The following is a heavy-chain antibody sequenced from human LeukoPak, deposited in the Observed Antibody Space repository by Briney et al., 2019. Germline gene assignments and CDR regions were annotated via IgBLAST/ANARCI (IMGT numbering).Heavy chain of an antibody. CDR1: GGSVSSGSYY. Sequence: PSETLSLTCTVSGGSVSSGSYYWSWIRQPPGKGLEWIGYIYYSGSTNYNPSLKSRVTISVDTSKNQFSLKLSSATAADTAVYYCARERIAVADYFDYWGQGTLVTVPS. J-gene: IGHJ4*02. CDR3: ARERIAVADYFDY. V-gene: IGHV4-61*01. D-gene: IGHD6-19*01. CDR2: IYYSGST.